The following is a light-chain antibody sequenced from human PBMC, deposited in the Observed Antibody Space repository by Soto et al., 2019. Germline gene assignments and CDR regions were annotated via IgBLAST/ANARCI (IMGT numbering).Light chain of an antibody. CDR3: QSYDSSLSVWM. CDR2: DSD. CDR1: SSNIAANS. V-gene: IGLV1-51*01. Sequence: QSVLTQPPSVSAAPGQEVTISCSRSSSNIAANSVSWYQHLPGTAPKLLIYDSDRRPSGIPARFSGSKSGTSATLGITGLQTGDEADSYCQSYDSSLSVWMFGGGTKVTVL. J-gene: IGLJ3*02.